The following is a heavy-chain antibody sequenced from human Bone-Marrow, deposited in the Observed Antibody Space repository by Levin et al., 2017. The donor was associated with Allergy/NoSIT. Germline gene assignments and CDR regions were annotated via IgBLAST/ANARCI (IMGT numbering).Heavy chain of an antibody. CDR2: IWYDGSNK. D-gene: IGHD3-22*01. J-gene: IGHJ5*02. CDR1: GFTFSSYG. CDR3: ARGWSRDSSGRYNWFDP. Sequence: GGSLRLSCAASGFTFSSYGMHWVRQAPGKGLEWVAVIWYDGSNKYYADSVKGRFTISRDNSKNTLYLQMNSLRAEDTAVYYCARGWSRDSSGRYNWFDPWGQGTLVTVSS. V-gene: IGHV3-33*01.